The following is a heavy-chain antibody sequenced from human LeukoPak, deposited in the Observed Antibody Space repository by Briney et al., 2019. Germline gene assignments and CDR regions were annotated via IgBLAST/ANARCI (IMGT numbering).Heavy chain of an antibody. D-gene: IGHD6-13*01. V-gene: IGHV3-23*01. J-gene: IGHJ4*02. CDR1: GFTFSSYA. CDR2: ISGSGGST. CDR3: AKQGQQLVRSFWDY. Sequence: PGGSLRLSCAASGFTFSSYAMSTVRQAPGKGLEWVSAISGSGGSTYYADSVKGRFTISRDNSKNTLYLQMNSLRAEDTAVYYCAKQGQQLVRSFWDYWGQGTLVTVSS.